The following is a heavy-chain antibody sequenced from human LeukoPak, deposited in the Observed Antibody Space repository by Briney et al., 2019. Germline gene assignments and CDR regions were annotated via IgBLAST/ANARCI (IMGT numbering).Heavy chain of an antibody. CDR1: GFTFSSYW. V-gene: IGHV3-64*01. D-gene: IGHD1/OR15-1a*01. Sequence: HPGGSLRLSCAASGFTFSSYWMSWVRQAPGKGLEYVSAISRHGGNTYYANSVKDRFSISRDNSKNTLYLQMGSLRAEDMAVYYCARVGDNNAFDIWGQGTMVAVSS. J-gene: IGHJ3*02. CDR2: ISRHGGNT. CDR3: ARVGDNNAFDI.